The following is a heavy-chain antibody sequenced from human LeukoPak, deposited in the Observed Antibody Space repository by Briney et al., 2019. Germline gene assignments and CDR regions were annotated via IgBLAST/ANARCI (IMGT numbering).Heavy chain of an antibody. CDR1: GFTFSRYS. CDR3: ARWGATQGVDAFDI. J-gene: IGHJ3*02. Sequence: QPGGSLRLSCAASGFTFSRYSMNWVRQAPGKGLEWVAVISYDGSNKYYADSVKGRFTISRDNSKNTLYLQMNSLRAEDTAVYYCARWGATQGVDAFDIWGQGTMVTVSS. V-gene: IGHV3-30*03. D-gene: IGHD1-26*01. CDR2: ISYDGSNK.